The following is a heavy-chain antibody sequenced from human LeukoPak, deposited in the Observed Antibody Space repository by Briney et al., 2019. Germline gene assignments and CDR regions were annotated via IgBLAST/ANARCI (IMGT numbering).Heavy chain of an antibody. Sequence: PSETLSLTCTVSGGSISSGDYYWSWIRQPPGKGLEWIGYIYYRGSTYYNPSLKSRVTISVDTSKNQFSLKLSSVTAADTAVYYCARAPPGYCSGGSCYEGEDNWFDPWGQGTLVTVSS. D-gene: IGHD2-15*01. CDR3: ARAPPGYCSGGSCYEGEDNWFDP. CDR1: GGSISSGDYY. CDR2: IYYRGST. J-gene: IGHJ5*02. V-gene: IGHV4-30-4*01.